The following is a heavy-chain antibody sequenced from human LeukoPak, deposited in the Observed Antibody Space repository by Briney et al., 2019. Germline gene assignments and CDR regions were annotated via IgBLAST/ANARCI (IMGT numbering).Heavy chain of an antibody. CDR1: GFTFSSYW. Sequence: GGSLRLSCAASGFTFSSYWMHWVRQAPGKGLEWVSAISGSGGSTYYADSVKGRFTISRDNSKNTLYLQMNSLRAEDTAVYYCAKDTSRYGDSSGLDYWGQGTLVTVSS. CDR2: ISGSGGST. J-gene: IGHJ4*02. V-gene: IGHV3-23*01. D-gene: IGHD4-17*01. CDR3: AKDTSRYGDSSGLDY.